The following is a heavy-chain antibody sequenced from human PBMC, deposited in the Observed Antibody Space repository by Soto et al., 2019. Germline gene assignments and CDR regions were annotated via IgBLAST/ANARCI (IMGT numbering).Heavy chain of an antibody. J-gene: IGHJ6*02. CDR2: IDPSDSYT. CDR3: ARPIFGSSSSPYYYCGMDV. D-gene: IGHD6-6*01. V-gene: IGHV5-10-1*03. CDR1: GYSFTSYW. Sequence: EVQLVQSGAEVKKPGESLRISCKGSGYSFTSYWISWVRQMPVKGLEWMGRIDPSDSYTNYSPSFQGHVTISADNSISTAYLQWSSLKASDTAMYYCARPIFGSSSSPYYYCGMDVWGQGTTVTVSS.